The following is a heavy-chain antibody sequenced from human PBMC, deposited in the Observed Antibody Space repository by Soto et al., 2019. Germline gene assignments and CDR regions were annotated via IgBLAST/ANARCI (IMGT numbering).Heavy chain of an antibody. CDR3: TRGSWGPNYYYYYYMDV. Sequence: PGGSLRLSCTASGFTFGDYAMSWFRQAPGKGLEWVGFIRSKAYGGTTEYAASVKGRITISRDDSKSIAYLQMNSLKTEDTAVYYCTRGSWGPNYYYYYYMDVWGKGTTVTVSS. CDR2: IRSKAYGGTT. V-gene: IGHV3-49*03. CDR1: GFTFGDYA. D-gene: IGHD7-27*01. J-gene: IGHJ6*03.